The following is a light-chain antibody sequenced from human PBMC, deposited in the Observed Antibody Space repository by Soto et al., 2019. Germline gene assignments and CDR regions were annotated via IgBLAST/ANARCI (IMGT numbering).Light chain of an antibody. V-gene: IGKV1-5*01. CDR3: QQYNSYLWT. J-gene: IGKJ1*01. CDR2: DAS. Sequence: DIQMTQSPSTLSASVGDRVTITCRASQSISSWLAWYQQKPGKAPKLLIYDASSLESGVPSRFSGSGSGTEFTLTISCLQPDDFATYYCQQYNSYLWTFGQVTKV. CDR1: QSISSW.